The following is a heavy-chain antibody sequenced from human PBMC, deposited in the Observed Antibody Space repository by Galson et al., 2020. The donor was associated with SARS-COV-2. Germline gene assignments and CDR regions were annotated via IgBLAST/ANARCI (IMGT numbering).Heavy chain of an antibody. D-gene: IGHD3-10*01. V-gene: IGHV4-39*01. J-gene: IGHJ6*03. CDR2: LYYSGST. CDR1: GGSISSSGYY. CDR3: ARHPYRGFYSDMDV. Sequence: SETLSLTCTVSGGSISSSGYYWGWIRQPPGKGLEWIGSLYYSGSTYYNPSLKSRVTISEDTSKNQFSLKLSSVTAADTAVYYCARHPYRGFYSDMDVWGKGTTVTVSS.